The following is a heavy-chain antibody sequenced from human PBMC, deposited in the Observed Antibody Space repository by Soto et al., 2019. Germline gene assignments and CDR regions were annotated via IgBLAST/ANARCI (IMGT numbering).Heavy chain of an antibody. CDR1: GGSFSGYY. V-gene: IGHV4-34*01. J-gene: IGHJ6*02. CDR3: ASGGPYSSSWYRYYYYGMDV. D-gene: IGHD6-13*01. Sequence: QVQLQQWGAGLLKPSETLSLTCAVYGGSFSGYYWSWIRQPPGKGLEWIGEINHSGSTNYNPSLKSRVTISVDTSKNQFSLKLSSVTAADTAVYYCASGGPYSSSWYRYYYYGMDVWGQGTTVTVSS. CDR2: INHSGST.